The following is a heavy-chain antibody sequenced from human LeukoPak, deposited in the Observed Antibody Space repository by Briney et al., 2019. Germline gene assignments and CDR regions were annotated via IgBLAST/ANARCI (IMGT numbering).Heavy chain of an antibody. CDR3: ARELAAAGTGSFPHSGWFDP. V-gene: IGHV6-1*01. Sequence: SQTLSLTCAISGDSVSSKSAAWNWIRQSPSRGLEWLGRTYYRSKWYNDYAVSVKSRITINPDTSKNQFSLQLNSVTPEDTAVYYCARELAAAGTGSFPHSGWFDPWGQGTLVTVSS. D-gene: IGHD6-13*01. J-gene: IGHJ5*02. CDR2: TYYRSKWYN. CDR1: GDSVSSKSAA.